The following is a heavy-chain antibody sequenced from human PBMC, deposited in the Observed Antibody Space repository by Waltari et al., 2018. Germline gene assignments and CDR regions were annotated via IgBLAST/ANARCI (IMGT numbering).Heavy chain of an antibody. J-gene: IGHJ6*02. CDR1: GGSISSYY. V-gene: IGHV4-59*01. D-gene: IGHD3-3*01. CDR3: ARGPDYDFWSGYYYYYGMDV. CDR2: IYYSGST. Sequence: QVQLQESGPGLVKPSETLSLTCTVSGGSISSYYWSWIRQPPGKGLEWIGYIYYSGSTNYHPSRKSRVTISVDTSKNQFSLKLSSVTAADTAVYYCARGPDYDFWSGYYYYYGMDVWGQGTTVTVSS.